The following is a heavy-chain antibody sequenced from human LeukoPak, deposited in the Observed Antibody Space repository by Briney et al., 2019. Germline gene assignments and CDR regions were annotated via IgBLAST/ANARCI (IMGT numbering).Heavy chain of an antibody. CDR2: ISSSSSTI. V-gene: IGHV3-48*01. D-gene: IGHD1-26*01. CDR1: GFTFSSYS. J-gene: IGHJ4*02. CDR3: ARDLIVGVPLSFDY. Sequence: GGSLRLSCAASGFTFSSYSMNWVRQAPGKGLEWVSYISSSSSTIYYADSVKGRFTISRDNAKNSLYLQMNSLRAEDTAVYYCARDLIVGVPLSFDYWGQGTLVTVSS.